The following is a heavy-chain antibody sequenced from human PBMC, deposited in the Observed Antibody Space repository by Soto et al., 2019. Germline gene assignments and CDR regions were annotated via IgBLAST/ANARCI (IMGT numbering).Heavy chain of an antibody. CDR3: ARDVDGWSGVWFDP. J-gene: IGHJ5*02. CDR2: IYHSGST. V-gene: IGHV4-39*07. Sequence: PSETLSLTCTVSGGSISSGGYYCSWLRQHPGKGLEWIGEIYHSGSTNYNPSLKSRVTISVDKPKNQFSLKLSSVTAADTAVYYCARDVDGWSGVWFDPWGQGTLVTVSS. CDR1: GGSISSGGYY. D-gene: IGHD6-19*01.